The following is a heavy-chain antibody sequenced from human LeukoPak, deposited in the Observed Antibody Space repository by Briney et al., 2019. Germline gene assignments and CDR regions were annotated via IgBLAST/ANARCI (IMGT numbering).Heavy chain of an antibody. CDR1: GFTFSAYS. CDR2: ISSGSEDT. Sequence: GGSLRLSCAASGFTFSAYSMTWIRQAPGKGLEWLSYISSGSEDTLYADSVKGRFTISRDNAKNSLYLQMNSLTAEDTAVYYCVGPPCLRGGYCSTNYWGQGTLVTVSS. D-gene: IGHD2-2*01. V-gene: IGHV3-11*03. CDR3: VGPPCLRGGYCSTNY. J-gene: IGHJ4*02.